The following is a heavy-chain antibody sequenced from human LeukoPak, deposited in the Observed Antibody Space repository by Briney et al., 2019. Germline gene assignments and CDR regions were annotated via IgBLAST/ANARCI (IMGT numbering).Heavy chain of an antibody. J-gene: IGHJ4*02. CDR1: GYSVTSYW. V-gene: IGHV5-51*01. Sequence: GESLKISCKGSGYSVTSYWIGWVRQMPGKGLEWMGIIYPGDSDTRYSPSFQGQVTISADKSISTAYLQWSSLKASDTAMYYCARRRGDILTGYHIDYWGQGTLVTVSS. CDR3: ARRRGDILTGYHIDY. D-gene: IGHD3-9*01. CDR2: IYPGDSDT.